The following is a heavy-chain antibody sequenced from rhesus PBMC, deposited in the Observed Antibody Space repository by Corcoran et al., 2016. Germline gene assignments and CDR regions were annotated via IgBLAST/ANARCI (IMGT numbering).Heavy chain of an antibody. CDR3: ASPAGGSGWEYFDY. CDR2: IYGSGGST. V-gene: IGHV4S7*01. D-gene: IGHD6-31*01. J-gene: IGHJ4*01. CDR1: GGSISASYY. Sequence: QVQLQESGPGLVQPSETLSLPCAVSGGSISASYYWSWSPHPPGPGLEWIGYIYGSGGSTYYNPSLKSRVTISIDTSKNQFSLKLSSVTAADTAVYYCASPAGGSGWEYFDYWGQGVLVTVSS.